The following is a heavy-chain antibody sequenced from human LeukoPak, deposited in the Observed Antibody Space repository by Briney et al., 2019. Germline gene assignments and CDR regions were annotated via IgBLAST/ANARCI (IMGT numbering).Heavy chain of an antibody. Sequence: PGRSLRLSCAASGFTFSSYAMHWVRQAPGKGLEWVAVISYDGSNKYYADSVKGRFTISRDNSKNTLYLQMNSLRAEDTAVYYCARAEDIAHASWDYWGEGTMVTVSS. CDR2: ISYDGSNK. J-gene: IGHJ4*02. D-gene: IGHD5-12*01. CDR3: ARAEDIAHASWDY. V-gene: IGHV3-30-3*01. CDR1: GFTFSSYA.